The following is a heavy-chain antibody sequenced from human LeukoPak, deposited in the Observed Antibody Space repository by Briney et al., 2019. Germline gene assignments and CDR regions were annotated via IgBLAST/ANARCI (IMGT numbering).Heavy chain of an antibody. V-gene: IGHV3-48*01. D-gene: IGHD3-10*01. CDR2: ISSSGGII. CDR1: EVTFRNYN. J-gene: IGHJ4*02. Sequence: GGSLRLSCAASEVTFRNYNMDWVRQAPGKGLEWVSYISSSGGIIHYADSVKGRFTISRDNSKNTLYLQMNSLRAEDTAVYYCAKDWRFGQLLPIDYWGQGTLVTVSS. CDR3: AKDWRFGQLLPIDY.